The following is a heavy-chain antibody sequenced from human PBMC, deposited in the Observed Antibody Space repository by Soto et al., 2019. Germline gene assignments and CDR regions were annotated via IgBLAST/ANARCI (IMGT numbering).Heavy chain of an antibody. CDR2: IIPMFGTP. Sequence: GASVKVSCKASGGTFSNYAISWVRQAPGQGLEWMGGIIPMFGTPNYAQRFQGRVTITADKSTSTASMEVRNLKSDETAVYYCARGWETVGATTPFAYWGQGTLVTVSS. D-gene: IGHD1-26*01. J-gene: IGHJ4*02. CDR3: ARGWETVGATTPFAY. CDR1: GGTFSNYA. V-gene: IGHV1-69*06.